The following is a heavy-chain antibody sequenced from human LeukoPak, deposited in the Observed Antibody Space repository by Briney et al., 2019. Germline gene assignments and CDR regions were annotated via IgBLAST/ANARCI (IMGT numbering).Heavy chain of an antibody. V-gene: IGHV4-39*01. D-gene: IGHD6-19*01. Sequence: PSETLSLTCTVSGGSISSSSYYWGWIRQPPGKGLEWIGSIYYSGSTYYNPSLKSRVTISVDTSKNQFSLKLSSVTAADTAVYYCARHAVWQWLGGVDYWGQGTLVTVSS. CDR2: IYYSGST. CDR1: GGSISSSSYY. CDR3: ARHAVWQWLGGVDY. J-gene: IGHJ4*02.